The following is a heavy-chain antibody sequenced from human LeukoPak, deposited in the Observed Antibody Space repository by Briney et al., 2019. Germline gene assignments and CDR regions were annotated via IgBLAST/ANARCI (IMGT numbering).Heavy chain of an antibody. J-gene: IGHJ1*01. CDR2: ISNDEKSI. Sequence: PGGSLRLSCAASGFTFSIRGFHWVRQAPGKGLEWVAFISNDEKSIYYADSVKGRFTISRDNSRSTLYPQLNSLRAEDTAVYYCARGLSRREYFDHWGQGTLVTV. V-gene: IGHV3-30*02. CDR1: GFTFSIRG. D-gene: IGHD2-2*01. CDR3: ARGLSRREYFDH.